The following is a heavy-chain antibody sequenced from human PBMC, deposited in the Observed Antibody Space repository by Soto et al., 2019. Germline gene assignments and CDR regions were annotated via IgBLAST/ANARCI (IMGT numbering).Heavy chain of an antibody. V-gene: IGHV1-2*02. J-gene: IGHJ4*02. CDR3: ASPLSAKAARPNC. CDR1: GYTFTDYF. Sequence: VQLVQSGAEVKKPGASVQVSCKAPGYTFTDYFIHRVRRAPGQGLRWMGWINPNCGGTDYAQKFQGRVTLTRHAAISTGYMALRSLRSDDTVLYYCASPLSAKAARPNCWSQGTLGTVCS. CDR2: INPNCGGT. D-gene: IGHD6-6*01.